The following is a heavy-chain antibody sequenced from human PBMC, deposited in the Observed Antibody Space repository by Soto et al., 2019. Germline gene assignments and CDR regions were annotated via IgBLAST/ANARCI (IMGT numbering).Heavy chain of an antibody. CDR1: GYTFTSYG. J-gene: IGHJ3*02. D-gene: IGHD1-1*01. CDR2: ISAHNGNT. V-gene: IGHV1-18*01. Sequence: QVQLVQSGAEVKKPGASVKVSCKASGYTFTSYGISWVRQAPGLGLEWMGWISAHNGNTNYAQKLQGRVTMTTDTSTSTAYMELRSLRSDDTAVYFCARDWETTGTTPLDIWGQGTMVTVSS. CDR3: ARDWETTGTTPLDI.